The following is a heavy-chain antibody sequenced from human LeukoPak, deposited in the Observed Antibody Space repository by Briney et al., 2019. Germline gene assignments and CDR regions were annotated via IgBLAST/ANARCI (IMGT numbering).Heavy chain of an antibody. Sequence: PGGSLRLSCAASGFTFSNAWMSWVRLAPGKGLEWVGRIRSKTNGGTTDYAAPVKGRFTISRDGSKNTLYLQMNSLKIEDTAVYYCATGAAGNWGQGTLVTVSS. CDR3: ATGAAGN. J-gene: IGHJ4*02. CDR1: GFTFSNAW. V-gene: IGHV3-15*01. D-gene: IGHD6-25*01. CDR2: IRSKTNGGTT.